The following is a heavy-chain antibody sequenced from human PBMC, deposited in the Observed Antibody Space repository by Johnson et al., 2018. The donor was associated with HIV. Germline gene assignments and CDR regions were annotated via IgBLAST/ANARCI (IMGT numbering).Heavy chain of an antibody. CDR1: GFTFSNFA. Sequence: QVQLVESGGGVVQPGRSLRLSCAASGFTFSNFAMHWVRLAPGKGLEWVALMSYDGSNKYYAASVKGRFTISRDNSKNTLYLQMNSLRAEDTAVYYCASPIEYSSSADAFDIWSQGTMVTVSS. J-gene: IGHJ3*02. V-gene: IGHV3-30-3*01. CDR2: MSYDGSNK. CDR3: ASPIEYSSSADAFDI. D-gene: IGHD6-6*01.